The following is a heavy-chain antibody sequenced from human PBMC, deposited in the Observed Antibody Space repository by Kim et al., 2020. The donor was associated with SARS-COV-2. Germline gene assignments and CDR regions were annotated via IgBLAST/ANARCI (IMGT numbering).Heavy chain of an antibody. D-gene: IGHD3-10*01. Sequence: TLYYADSVKGRFTIARDNAKNSLYLQMNSLRAEDTAVYYCARSPNSSGSYWGQGTLVTVSS. CDR3: ARSPNSSGSY. J-gene: IGHJ4*02. CDR2: TL. V-gene: IGHV3-48*03.